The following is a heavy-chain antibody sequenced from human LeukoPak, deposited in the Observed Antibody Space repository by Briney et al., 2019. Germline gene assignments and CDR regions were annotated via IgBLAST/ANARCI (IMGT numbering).Heavy chain of an antibody. D-gene: IGHD3-10*01. CDR3: AFRGVIPNYFDY. V-gene: IGHV1-18*01. CDR1: GYTFKTYS. Sequence: ASVRVSCKASGYTFKTYSFTWVRQAPGQGREWMGRISAYNGDTNYAQKFQGRVALTADTLTRTGYMELTSLRSDDTAVYYCAFRGVIPNYFDYWGQGSLVTVSS. J-gene: IGHJ4*02. CDR2: ISAYNGDT.